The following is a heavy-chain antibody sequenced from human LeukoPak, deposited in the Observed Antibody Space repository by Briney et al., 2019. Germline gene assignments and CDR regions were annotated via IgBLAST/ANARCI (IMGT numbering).Heavy chain of an antibody. J-gene: IGHJ4*02. CDR2: IYYSGST. CDR1: GGSIRSYC. CDR3: ARTGSTVTMLYPFDH. V-gene: IGHV4-59*01. D-gene: IGHD4-17*01. Sequence: KPPETLSLTWAVSGGSIRSYCWSWIRQPPGKGLEWIGYIYYSGSTNYNPSLKSGVSIAVDTSKNQFSLKLSSVTAADTAVYYCARTGSTVTMLYPFDHWGQGTLVTVSS.